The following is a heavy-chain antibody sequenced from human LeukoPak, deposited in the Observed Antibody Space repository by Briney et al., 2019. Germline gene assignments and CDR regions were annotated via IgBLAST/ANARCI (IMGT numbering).Heavy chain of an antibody. Sequence: SETLSLTCAVSCASISSQYWTWIRQPPGEGLEWIGYVFYSGSTNYNPSLKSRVTISVDPSKNQFSLNLTSVTAADTAIYCCARLRSDYGSGWFQYFQHWGPGTLVIVSS. CDR3: ARLRSDYGSGWFQYFQH. D-gene: IGHD6-19*01. CDR1: CASISSQY. V-gene: IGHV4-59*11. CDR2: VFYSGST. J-gene: IGHJ1*01.